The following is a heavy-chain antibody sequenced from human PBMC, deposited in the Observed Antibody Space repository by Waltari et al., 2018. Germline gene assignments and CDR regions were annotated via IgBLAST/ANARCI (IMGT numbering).Heavy chain of an antibody. J-gene: IGHJ5*02. Sequence: QVQLQESGPGLVKPSETLTLICTVSGGSIRNYYWSWIRQSPGKGLEWIGNIHHSGSTNDNPSLKSRVTISVDTSKKQFSLRLSSVSAADTAVYYCARDATAGYNWFDPWGQGTLVTVSS. CDR2: IHHSGST. V-gene: IGHV4-59*01. CDR3: ARDATAGYNWFDP. D-gene: IGHD3-10*01. CDR1: GGSIRNYY.